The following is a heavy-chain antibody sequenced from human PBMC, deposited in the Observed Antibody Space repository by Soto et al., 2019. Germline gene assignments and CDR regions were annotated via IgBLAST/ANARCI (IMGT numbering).Heavy chain of an antibody. CDR2: IWYDGSNK. CDR1: GFTFNSYG. V-gene: IGHV3-33*01. J-gene: IGHJ6*02. D-gene: IGHD3-9*01. Sequence: GGSLRLSCAASGFTFNSYGMHWVRQAPGKGLEWVAVIWYDGSNKYYADSVKGRFTISRDNSKNTLYLQMNSLRAEDTAVYYCARAGKPFDWLSEYYYYYYGMDVWGQGTTVTVSS. CDR3: ARAGKPFDWLSEYYYYYYGMDV.